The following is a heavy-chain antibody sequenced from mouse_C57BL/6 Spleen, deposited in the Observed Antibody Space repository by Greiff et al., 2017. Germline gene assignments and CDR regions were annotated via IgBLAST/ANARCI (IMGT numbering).Heavy chain of an antibody. V-gene: IGHV5-12*01. CDR3: ARQGYDGMRYYAMDY. Sequence: DVMLVESGGGLVQPGGSLKLSCAASGFTFSDYYMYWVRQTPEKRLEWVAYISNGGGSTYYPDTVKGRFTISRDNAKNTLYLQMSRLKSEDTAMYYCARQGYDGMRYYAMDYWGQGTSVTVSS. CDR1: GFTFSDYY. CDR2: ISNGGGST. D-gene: IGHD2-3*01. J-gene: IGHJ4*01.